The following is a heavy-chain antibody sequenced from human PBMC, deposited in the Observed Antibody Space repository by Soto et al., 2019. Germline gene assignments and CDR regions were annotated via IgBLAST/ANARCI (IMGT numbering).Heavy chain of an antibody. Sequence: EVQLLESGGGLVQPGGSLRLSCAASGFTFSSYAMSWVRQAPGKGLEWVSAISGSGGSTYYADSVKGRFTISRDNSKNTLYLQMNSLRAEDTAVYYCPKGGYCSSTSCAFDWYFDLWGRGTLVTVSS. J-gene: IGHJ2*01. D-gene: IGHD2-2*01. CDR3: PKGGYCSSTSCAFDWYFDL. CDR2: ISGSGGST. V-gene: IGHV3-23*01. CDR1: GFTFSSYA.